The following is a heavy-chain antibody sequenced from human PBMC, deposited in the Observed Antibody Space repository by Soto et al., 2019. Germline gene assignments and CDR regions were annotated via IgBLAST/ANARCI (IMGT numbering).Heavy chain of an antibody. Sequence: PSETMSLTCTVSGGPISSYYWSWIRQPPGNGLEWIGYIYYSGSTNYNPSLKSRVTISVDTSKNQFSLKLSSVTAADTAVYYCARTIDSYGYFHYWGQGTLVTVSS. CDR2: IYYSGST. V-gene: IGHV4-59*08. D-gene: IGHD5-18*01. CDR3: ARTIDSYGYFHY. J-gene: IGHJ4*02. CDR1: GGPISSYY.